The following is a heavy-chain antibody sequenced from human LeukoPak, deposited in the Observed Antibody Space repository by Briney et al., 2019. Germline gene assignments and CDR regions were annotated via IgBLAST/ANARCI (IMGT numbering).Heavy chain of an antibody. J-gene: IGHJ4*02. Sequence: GGSLRLSCAASGFTFSSYAMHWVRQAPGKGLEWVAVISYDGSNKYYADSVKGRFTISRDNSKNTLYLQMNSLRAEDTAVYYCARDWNYYGIFDYWAREPWSPSPQ. CDR2: ISYDGSNK. CDR3: ARDWNYYGIFDY. V-gene: IGHV3-30*04. CDR1: GFTFSSYA. D-gene: IGHD3-10*01.